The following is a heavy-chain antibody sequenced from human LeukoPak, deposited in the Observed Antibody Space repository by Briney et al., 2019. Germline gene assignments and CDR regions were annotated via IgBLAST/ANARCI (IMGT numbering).Heavy chain of an antibody. CDR1: GGTFSSYA. CDR2: IIPIFGTA. V-gene: IGHV1-69*13. Sequence: SVKVSCKASGGTFSSYAISWVRQAPRQGLEWMGGIIPIFGTANYAQKFQGRVTITADESTSTAYMELSSLRSEDTAVYYCARDRVGGSGYSSSWSYTPNDYWGQGTLVTVSS. J-gene: IGHJ4*02. D-gene: IGHD6-13*01. CDR3: ARDRVGGSGYSSSWSYTPNDY.